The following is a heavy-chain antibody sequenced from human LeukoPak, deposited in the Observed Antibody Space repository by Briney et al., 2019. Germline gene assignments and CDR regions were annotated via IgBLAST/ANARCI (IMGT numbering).Heavy chain of an antibody. J-gene: IGHJ4*02. V-gene: IGHV1-2*07. CDR3: ARAYYESSAYRHAVYFDY. Sequence: ASVKVSCKASGYTFTKSYILWVRQAPGQGLEWVGRTDPFNGYVHYANKFEGRLTVTRDTSTNTVYMHLSSLSSDDTAVYYCARAYYESSAYRHAVYFDYWGQGTLVTVSS. CDR2: TDPFNGYV. D-gene: IGHD3-22*01. CDR1: GYTFTKSY.